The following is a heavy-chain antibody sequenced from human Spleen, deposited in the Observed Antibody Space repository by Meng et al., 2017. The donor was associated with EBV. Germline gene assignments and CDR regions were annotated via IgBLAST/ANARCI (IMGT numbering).Heavy chain of an antibody. V-gene: IGHV1-3*01. CDR3: ARSLLLSFGAFDY. J-gene: IGHJ4*02. Sequence: QVDLVQSGAEVKKPGASVKVSCKASAYTFTKYAMQWVRQAPGQRLEWMGWINAGDYNTKYSQKFQGRVTITRDTSANTAYMELSSLRSEDTAVHYCARSLLLSFGAFDYWGQGTLVTVSS. CDR1: AYTFTKYA. D-gene: IGHD3-10*01. CDR2: INAGDYNT.